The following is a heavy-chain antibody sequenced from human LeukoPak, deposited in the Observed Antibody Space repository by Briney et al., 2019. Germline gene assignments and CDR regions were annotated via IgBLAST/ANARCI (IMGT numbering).Heavy chain of an antibody. D-gene: IGHD4-17*01. Sequence: PGGSLRLSCAASGFTVINAWMTWVRQAPGKGLEWVGRIKSRAEGGTTDYAAPVQGGFVISTDDSENTLYLQMSTLNTEDTAVYYCVTEPPPYGDYPGFDYWGLGTLVTVSS. CDR3: VTEPPPYGDYPGFDY. J-gene: IGHJ4*02. CDR2: IKSRAEGGTT. V-gene: IGHV3-15*01. CDR1: GFTVINAW.